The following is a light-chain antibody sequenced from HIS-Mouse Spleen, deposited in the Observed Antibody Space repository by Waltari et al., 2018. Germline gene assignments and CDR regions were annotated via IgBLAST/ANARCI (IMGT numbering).Light chain of an antibody. J-gene: IGLJ3*02. CDR2: DVS. CDR1: SSDVGGYNY. V-gene: IGLV2-11*01. CDR3: CSYAGSYTWV. Sequence: QSALTQPRSVSGSPGQSVTISCPGTSSDVGGYNYVPWYQQHPGKAPNRMIYDVSKRPSGVPDRFSGSKSGNTASLTISGLQAEDEADYYCCSYAGSYTWVFGGGTKLTVL.